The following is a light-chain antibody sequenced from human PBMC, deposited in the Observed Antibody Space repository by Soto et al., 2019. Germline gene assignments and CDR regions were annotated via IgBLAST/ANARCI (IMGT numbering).Light chain of an antibody. CDR1: SSDVGNYNF. Sequence: QSALTQPASVSGSPGQSITISCTGTSSDVGNYNFVSWYQEHPGKAPKLIIYEVNKRPSGISTRFSGSKSGSTASLTISGLQAEDEADYYCFSHAGSSTHYVFGGGTKLTVL. J-gene: IGLJ1*01. CDR2: EVN. V-gene: IGLV2-23*02. CDR3: FSHAGSSTHYV.